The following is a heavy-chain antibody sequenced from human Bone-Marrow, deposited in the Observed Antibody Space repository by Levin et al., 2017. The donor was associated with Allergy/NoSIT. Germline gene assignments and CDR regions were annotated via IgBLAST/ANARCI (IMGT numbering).Heavy chain of an antibody. CDR1: GFTFSSTS. Sequence: PGGSLRLSCAASGFTFSSTSMNWVRQAPGKGLEWVSSISSRSNYIYYADSVKGRFTISRDNATHPLYLQMNSLRVDDTAVYYCAGDRAASAVAGPYYCDCWGQGALVTVSS. D-gene: IGHD6-19*01. J-gene: IGHJ4*02. V-gene: IGHV3-21*01. CDR3: AGDRAASAVAGPYYCDC. CDR2: ISSRSNYI.